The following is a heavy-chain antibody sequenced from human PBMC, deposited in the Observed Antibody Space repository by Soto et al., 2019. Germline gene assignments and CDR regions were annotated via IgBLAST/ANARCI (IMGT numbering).Heavy chain of an antibody. Sequence: EVQLLESGGGLVQPGGSLRLSCATSGFTLSNYAMNWVRQSPGKGLEWVSSISASGDSTYYPESVKGRFTVSRDNSKNTLYLQIDSLRAEDTAVYYCAKGGSLTGYFTYDYCGQGALVTVSS. CDR2: ISASGDST. V-gene: IGHV3-23*01. CDR1: GFTLSNYA. D-gene: IGHD3-9*01. CDR3: AKGGSLTGYFTYDY. J-gene: IGHJ4*02.